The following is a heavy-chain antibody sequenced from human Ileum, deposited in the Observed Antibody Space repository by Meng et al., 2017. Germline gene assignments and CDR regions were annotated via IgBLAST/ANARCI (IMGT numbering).Heavy chain of an antibody. CDR3: GRDLSGEFDY. J-gene: IGHJ4*02. V-gene: IGHV3-74*01. D-gene: IGHD3-10*01. Sequence: EVQLVESGGGLVQPGGSLRLSCAASGFTFSNYWMHWVRQAPGKGLVWVSRTNEDGSHVNYADSVRGRFTISRDNAENTPYLQMNSLRAEDTAVYYCGRDLSGEFDYWGQGILVTVSS. CDR1: GFTFSNYW. CDR2: TNEDGSHV.